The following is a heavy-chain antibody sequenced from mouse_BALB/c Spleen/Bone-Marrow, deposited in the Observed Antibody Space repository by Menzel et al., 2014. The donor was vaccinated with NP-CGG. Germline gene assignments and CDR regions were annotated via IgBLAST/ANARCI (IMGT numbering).Heavy chain of an antibody. CDR3: APLTGSMDY. CDR2: ISNAGGVT. CDR1: GFTFRTYT. V-gene: IGHV5-12-2*01. Sequence: EVMLVESGGGLVRPGGSLKLSCAASGFTFRTYTMSWVRQTPEKRLEWVAYISNAGGVTYYQDTVKGRLTISRDNAKNTLYLQMSGLKSEDTAMYYCAPLTGSMDYWGQGTSVTVSS. J-gene: IGHJ4*01.